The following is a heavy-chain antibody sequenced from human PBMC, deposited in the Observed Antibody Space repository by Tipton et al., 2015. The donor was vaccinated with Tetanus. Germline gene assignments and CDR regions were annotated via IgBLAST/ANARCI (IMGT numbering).Heavy chain of an antibody. Sequence: SLRLSCEASGFTFKNHGMHWVRQAPGKGLERVALIWYDGSNPSYAHSVRGRFTISRDNSKSTLFLQMNSLRAEDTAVYFCARRTNSGHVYNPLDLWGQGTIVTVSS. V-gene: IGHV3-33*01. D-gene: IGHD5-24*01. CDR1: GFTFKNHG. J-gene: IGHJ3*01. CDR2: IWYDGSNP. CDR3: ARRTNSGHVYNPLDL.